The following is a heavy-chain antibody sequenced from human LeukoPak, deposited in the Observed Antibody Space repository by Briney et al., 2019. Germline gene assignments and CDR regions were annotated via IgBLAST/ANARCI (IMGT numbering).Heavy chain of an antibody. CDR2: IYPGDSDT. Sequence: GESLKISCKGSGYSFTSYWIAWVRQMPGKGLEWMGIIYPGDSDTRYSPTFQGQVTISGDKSIRTAYLQWSSLKASDTAIYYCAKTRDGFLSGAFDIWGQGTVVTVSS. J-gene: IGHJ3*02. D-gene: IGHD5-24*01. CDR1: GYSFTSYW. V-gene: IGHV5-51*01. CDR3: AKTRDGFLSGAFDI.